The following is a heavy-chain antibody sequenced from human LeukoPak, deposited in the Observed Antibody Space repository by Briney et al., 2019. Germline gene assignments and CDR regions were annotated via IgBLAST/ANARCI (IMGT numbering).Heavy chain of an antibody. CDR2: INPNSGGT. V-gene: IGHV1-2*02. J-gene: IGHJ5*02. CDR1: GYTFTGYY. D-gene: IGHD3-3*01. Sequence: ASVKVSCKASGYTFTGYYMHWVRQAPGQGLEWMGWINPNSGGTNYAQKFQGRVTMTRNTSISTAYMELSSLRSEDTAVYYCARGTHYDFWSGYSYNWFDPWGQGTLVTVSS. CDR3: ARGTHYDFWSGYSYNWFDP.